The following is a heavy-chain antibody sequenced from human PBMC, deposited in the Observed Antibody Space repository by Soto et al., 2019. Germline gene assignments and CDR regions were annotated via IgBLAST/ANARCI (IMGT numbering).Heavy chain of an antibody. D-gene: IGHD3-10*01. CDR1: GFPFSSYA. CDR2: ISGSGGST. Sequence: EVQLLESGGGLVQPGGSLGLSCAASGFPFSSYAMSWVRQAPGKGLEWVSLISGSGGSTYYADTVKGRFTISRDNYRDTLYLQMSSLRAEDTAVYYCAKVHGSGSYNNFPDYWGQGTLVTVSS. V-gene: IGHV3-23*01. CDR3: AKVHGSGSYNNFPDY. J-gene: IGHJ4*02.